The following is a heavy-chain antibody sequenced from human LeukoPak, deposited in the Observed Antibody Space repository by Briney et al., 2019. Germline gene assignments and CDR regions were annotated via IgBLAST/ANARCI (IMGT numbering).Heavy chain of an antibody. Sequence: GGSLRLSCAASGFTFNSYVMHWVRQAPGKGLEWVAFIRYDGSNKYYADSVKGRFTISRDNSKNTLYLQMNSLRAEDTAVYYCAKSGNYYDSSGYQAGDYWGQGTLVTVSS. CDR2: IRYDGSNK. CDR1: GFTFNSYV. J-gene: IGHJ4*02. V-gene: IGHV3-30*02. CDR3: AKSGNYYDSSGYQAGDY. D-gene: IGHD3-22*01.